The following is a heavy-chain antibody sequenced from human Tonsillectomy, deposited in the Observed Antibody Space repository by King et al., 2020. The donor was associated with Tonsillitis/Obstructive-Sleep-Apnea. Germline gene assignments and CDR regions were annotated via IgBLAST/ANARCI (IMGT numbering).Heavy chain of an antibody. CDR2: IYSNSST. V-gene: IGHV3-66*01. CDR3: ARSDTAIVNWLDP. Sequence: EVQLVESGGGLVQPGGSLRLSCAASGFTVSSHYISWVRQAPGKGLEWVSVIYSNSSTFYTDSVKGRFTISRDNSKNTLFLQMNSLRAEDTAVYYCARSDTAIVNWLDPWGKGTLVTASS. J-gene: IGHJ5*02. CDR1: GFTVSSHY. D-gene: IGHD5-18*01.